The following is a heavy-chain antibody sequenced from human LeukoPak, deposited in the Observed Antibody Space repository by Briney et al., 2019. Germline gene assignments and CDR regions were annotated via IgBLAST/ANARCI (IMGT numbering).Heavy chain of an antibody. V-gene: IGHV3-9*01. CDR1: GFTFDDYA. CDR2: ISWNSGSI. CDR3: AKDALWFGELLPYFDY. Sequence: QPGRSLRLSCAASGFTFDDYAMHWVRHAPGKGLEWVSGISWNSGSIGYADSVKGRFTISRDNAKNSLYLQMNSLRAEDTALYYCAKDALWFGELLPYFDYWGQGTLVTVSS. J-gene: IGHJ4*02. D-gene: IGHD3-10*01.